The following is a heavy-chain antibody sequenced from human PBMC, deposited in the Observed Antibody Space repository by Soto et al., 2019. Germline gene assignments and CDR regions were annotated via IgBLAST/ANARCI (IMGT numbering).Heavy chain of an antibody. CDR3: ANLIVFHSSYYHDY. V-gene: IGHV4-34*01. CDR1: GVPFSGYY. Sequence: SETLSLTCAVYGVPFSGYYWSWIRQSPGKGLEWIGEINHSGNTNYNPSLKSRVNMLVDTSKNQFSLSLSSVTAADTAVYYCANLIVFHSSYYHDYWGHGTLVTVSS. CDR2: INHSGNT. D-gene: IGHD1-26*01. J-gene: IGHJ4*01.